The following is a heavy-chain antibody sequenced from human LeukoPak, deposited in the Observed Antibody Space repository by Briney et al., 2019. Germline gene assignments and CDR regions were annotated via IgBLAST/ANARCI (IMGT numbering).Heavy chain of an antibody. V-gene: IGHV3-15*01. D-gene: IGHD1-14*01. CDR2: IKRQTEGWTK. J-gene: IGHJ4*02. CDR3: SRNADHDW. CDR1: GFTFSNAW. Sequence: GGSRRRSCAASGFTFSNAWMNWVRQTPGKGLEWVARIKRQTEGWTKDYAAPVKGRFTISRDDSKSTLYLQMNSLQIEDTAVYYCSRNADHDWWGQGTLVTVSS.